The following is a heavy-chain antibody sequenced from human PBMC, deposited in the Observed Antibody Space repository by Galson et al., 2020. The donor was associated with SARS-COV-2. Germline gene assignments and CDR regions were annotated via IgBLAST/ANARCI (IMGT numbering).Heavy chain of an antibody. CDR3: ARVSGAWYYYDSSGYADY. CDR1: GFTFSSYS. Sequence: GESLKISCAASGFTFSSYSMNWVRQAPGKGLEWVSSISSSSSYIYYADSVKGRFTISRDNAKNSLYLQMNSLRAEDTAVYYCARVSGAWYYYDSSGYADYWGQVTLVTVSS. J-gene: IGHJ4*02. D-gene: IGHD3-22*01. V-gene: IGHV3-21*01. CDR2: ISSSSSYI.